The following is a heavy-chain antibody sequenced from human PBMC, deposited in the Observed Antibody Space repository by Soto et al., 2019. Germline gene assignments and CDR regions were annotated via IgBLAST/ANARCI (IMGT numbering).Heavy chain of an antibody. J-gene: IGHJ4*02. CDR3: ARDAYCSGGSCYFSH. V-gene: IGHV4-31*03. D-gene: IGHD2-15*01. Sequence: ASETLSLTCTVSGGSISSGAYYWSWIRQPPGKGLEWIGYIYYSGSTYYNSSLKSRVTISVDTSKNQFSLKLSSVTAADTAVYYCARDAYCSGGSCYFSHWGQGTLVTVSS. CDR2: IYYSGST. CDR1: GGSISSGAYY.